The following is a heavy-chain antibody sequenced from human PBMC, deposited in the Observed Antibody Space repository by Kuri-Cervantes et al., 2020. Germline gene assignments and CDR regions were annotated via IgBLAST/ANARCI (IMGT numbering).Heavy chain of an antibody. V-gene: IGHV4-34*01. CDR1: GGSFSGYY. CDR2: INHSGST. CDR3: ARSGSGSYYRY. J-gene: IGHJ4*02. D-gene: IGHD3-10*01. Sequence: SETLSLTCAVYGGSFSGYYWSWVRQPPGKGLEWIGEINHSGSTNYNPSLKSRVTISVDTSKTQFSLKLSSVTAADTAVYYCARSGSGSYYRYWGQGTLVTVSS.